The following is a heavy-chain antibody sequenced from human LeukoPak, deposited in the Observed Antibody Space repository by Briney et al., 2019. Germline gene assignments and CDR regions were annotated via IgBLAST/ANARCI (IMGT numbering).Heavy chain of an antibody. D-gene: IGHD3-10*01. J-gene: IGHJ4*02. CDR2: IHTRGLA. CDR1: GDSLDSYF. Sequence: SETLSLTCTVSGDSLDSYFWTWIRQSAGKGLEWIGRIHTRGLADYHPSLKSRVTMSVDTSKNQFSLKLTSVTAADTAIYFCAGDHFGSGNFGTHDSWGQGTLVTVSS. V-gene: IGHV4-4*07. CDR3: AGDHFGSGNFGTHDS.